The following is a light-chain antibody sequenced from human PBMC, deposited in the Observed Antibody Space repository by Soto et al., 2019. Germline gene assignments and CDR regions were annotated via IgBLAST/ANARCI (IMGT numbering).Light chain of an antibody. V-gene: IGKV3-15*01. CDR3: QQYNNWIT. J-gene: IGKJ5*01. Sequence: EIVLTQSPGTLSLSPGERATLSCRASQSVSSSYLAWYQQKPGQAPRLLIYAASNRATGVPARFSGSWSGTEFTLTISSLQSEDFAVYYCQQYNNWITFGQGTRL. CDR2: AAS. CDR1: QSVSSSY.